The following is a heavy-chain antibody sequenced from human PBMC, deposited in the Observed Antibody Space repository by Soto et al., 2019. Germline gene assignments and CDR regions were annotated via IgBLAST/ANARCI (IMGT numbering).Heavy chain of an antibody. D-gene: IGHD4-17*01. CDR3: TRDHYGDSSYYFDY. J-gene: IGHJ4*02. CDR1: GFTVSNNY. Sequence: EVQLVESGGGLVQPGGSLRLSCAASGFTVSNNYITWVRQAPGKGLEWVSVIHSDGSTYYADSVKGRFTIPRHNSKDTVYLQMNSLRPGDTAVYYCTRDHYGDSSYYFDYWGQGTLVTVSS. CDR2: IHSDGST. V-gene: IGHV3-53*04.